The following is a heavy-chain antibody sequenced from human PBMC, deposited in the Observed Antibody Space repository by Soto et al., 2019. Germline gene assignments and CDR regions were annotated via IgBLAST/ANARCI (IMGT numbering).Heavy chain of an antibody. CDR3: ARDPRYYDSSGYYYRNWFDP. J-gene: IGHJ5*02. D-gene: IGHD3-22*01. CDR1: GGSISSGGYY. V-gene: IGHV4-31*03. CDR2: IYYSGST. Sequence: SETLSLTSTVSGGSISSGGYYWSWIRQHPGKGLVWIGCIYYSGSTYYNPSLKSRVTISVDTSKNQFSLKLSSVTAADTAVYYCARDPRYYDSSGYYYRNWFDPWGQGTLVTVSS.